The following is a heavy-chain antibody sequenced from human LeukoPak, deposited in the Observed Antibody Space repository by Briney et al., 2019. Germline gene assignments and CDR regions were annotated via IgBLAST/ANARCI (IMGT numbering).Heavy chain of an antibody. CDR1: KFTVSSNY. J-gene: IGHJ4*02. V-gene: IGHV3-66*02. D-gene: IGHD2-8*01. CDR3: ASGDCTNGICPDY. CDR2: LYSGGIR. Sequence: HPGGSLRLSCAGSKFTVSSNYMRWVRQAPGKGLDWVSVLYSGGIRYYAASVQGLFTISRDSSKNTLYLQMNYLLPEDTAVYYCASGDCTNGICPDYWGQGTQVTVSS.